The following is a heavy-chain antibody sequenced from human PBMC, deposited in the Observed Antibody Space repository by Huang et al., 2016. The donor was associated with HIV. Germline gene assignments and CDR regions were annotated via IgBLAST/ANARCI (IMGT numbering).Heavy chain of an antibody. Sequence: VQLIESGGGVVQPGKSLRLSCATSGFILSNYGMHWVRQAPGKGLKWVAFIRNDGMKKNYAEAVRGRFTVGRDNGNNTLFLQRRSLGVDDTAVYYCARGDYYDSSGYHPGYFDYWGQGILVTVSS. CDR2: IRNDGMKK. V-gene: IGHV3-33*04. CDR3: ARGDYYDSSGYHPGYFDY. CDR1: GFILSNYG. D-gene: IGHD3-22*01. J-gene: IGHJ4*02.